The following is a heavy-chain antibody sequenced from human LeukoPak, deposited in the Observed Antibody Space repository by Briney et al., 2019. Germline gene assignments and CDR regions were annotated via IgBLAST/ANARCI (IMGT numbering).Heavy chain of an antibody. J-gene: IGHJ4*02. Sequence: GGSLRLSCAGSGFTFSSYSMNWVRQAPGKGLEWVSAISGSGGSTYYADSVKGRFTISRDNSKNTLYLQMNSLRAEDTAVYYCANILDIVVVPAPVWGQGTLVTVSS. CDR1: GFTFSSYS. CDR3: ANILDIVVVPAPV. CDR2: ISGSGGST. D-gene: IGHD2-2*01. V-gene: IGHV3-23*01.